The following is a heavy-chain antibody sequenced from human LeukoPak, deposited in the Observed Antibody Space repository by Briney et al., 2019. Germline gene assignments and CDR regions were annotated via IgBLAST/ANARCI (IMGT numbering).Heavy chain of an antibody. D-gene: IGHD3-22*01. J-gene: IGHJ6*02. V-gene: IGHV4-31*03. CDR2: IYYSGST. CDR1: GGSISSGGYY. Sequence: SETLSLTCTVSGGSISSGGYYWSWIRQHPGKGLEWIGYIYYSGSTYYNPSLKSRVTISVDTSKNQFSLKLSSVTAADTAVYYCARRDNSALPRGMDVWGQGTTVTVSS. CDR3: ARRDNSALPRGMDV.